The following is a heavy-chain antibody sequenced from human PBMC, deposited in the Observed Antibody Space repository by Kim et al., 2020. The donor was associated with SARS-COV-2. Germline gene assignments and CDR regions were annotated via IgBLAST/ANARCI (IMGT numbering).Heavy chain of an antibody. CDR2: ISGSSGSI. D-gene: IGHD5-18*01. CDR1: GFTFGGYA. CDR3: AKDFGYSYWQGAVGY. V-gene: IGHV3-9*01. Sequence: GGSLRLSCAASGFTFGGYAMRWVRQAPGKGLEWVSGISGSSGSIGYADSVKGRFTISRDNAKNSLYLQMNSLRAEDTALYYCAKDFGYSYWQGAVGYWGQGTLVTVSS. J-gene: IGHJ4*02.